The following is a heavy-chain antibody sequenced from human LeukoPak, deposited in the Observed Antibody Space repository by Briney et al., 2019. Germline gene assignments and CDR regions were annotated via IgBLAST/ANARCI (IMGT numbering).Heavy chain of an antibody. Sequence: GGTLRLSCAASGFTFSSYGMTWVRQAPGKGLEWVSAISGSGGSTYYADSVKGRFTISRDNSKNTLYLQMNSLRVDDTAVYYCAKGLRTTGDYWGQGTLVTVSX. V-gene: IGHV3-23*01. J-gene: IGHJ4*02. CDR2: ISGSGGST. CDR3: AKGLRTTGDY. CDR1: GFTFSSYG. D-gene: IGHD2-2*01.